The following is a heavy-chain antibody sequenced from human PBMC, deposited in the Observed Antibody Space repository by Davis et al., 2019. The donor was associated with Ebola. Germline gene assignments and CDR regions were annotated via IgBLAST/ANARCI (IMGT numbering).Heavy chain of an antibody. CDR1: GYTFTSYY. CDR3: AKDETGWTRFDF. J-gene: IGHJ4*02. CDR2: INPSGGST. Sequence: ASVKVSCKASGYTFTSYYMHWVRQAPGQGLEWMGIINPSGGSTSYAQKFQGRVTMTRDTSTSTVYMELSSLRSEDTAVYYCAKDETGWTRFDFWGQGTLVTVSS. V-gene: IGHV1-46*01. D-gene: IGHD1-1*01.